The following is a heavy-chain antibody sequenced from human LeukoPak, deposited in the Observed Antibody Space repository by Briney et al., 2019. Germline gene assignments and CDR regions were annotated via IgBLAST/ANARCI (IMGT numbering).Heavy chain of an antibody. Sequence: SQTLSLTCTVSGGSISSGGYYWSSIRQHPGKGLEWIGYIYYSGRTYYNPSLKSRVTISVDTSKNQFSLKLSSVTAADTAVYYCARVRGITMIVVVISTIPVGYFDLWGRGTLVTVSS. CDR1: GGSISSGGYY. J-gene: IGHJ2*01. CDR2: IYYSGRT. CDR3: ARVRGITMIVVVISTIPVGYFDL. V-gene: IGHV4-31*03. D-gene: IGHD3-22*01.